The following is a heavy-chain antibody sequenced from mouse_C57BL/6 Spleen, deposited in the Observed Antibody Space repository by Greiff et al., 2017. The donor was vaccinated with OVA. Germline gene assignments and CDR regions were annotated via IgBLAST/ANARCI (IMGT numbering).Heavy chain of an antibody. D-gene: IGHD1-1*01. CDR3: ARPTVVAKGNYFDY. CDR2: ISSGSSTI. V-gene: IGHV5-17*01. Sequence: EVHLVESGGGLVKPGGSLKLSCAASGFTFSDYGMHWVRQAPEKGLEWVAYISSGSSTIYYADTVKGRFTISRDNAKNTLFLQMTSLRSEDTAMYYCARPTVVAKGNYFDYWGQGTTLTVSS. CDR1: GFTFSDYG. J-gene: IGHJ2*01.